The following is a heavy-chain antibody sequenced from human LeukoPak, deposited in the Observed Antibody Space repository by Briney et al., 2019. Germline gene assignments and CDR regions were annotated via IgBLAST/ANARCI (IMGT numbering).Heavy chain of an antibody. V-gene: IGHV1-2*06. D-gene: IGHD3-3*01. CDR1: GYTFTGYY. J-gene: IGHJ4*02. CDR3: ARDHGDFWSGYYSY. CDR2: INPNSGGT. Sequence: ASVKVSCKASGYTFTGYYMHWVRQAPGQGLEWMGRINPNSGGTNYAQKFQGRVTMSRDTSISTAYMELSRLRSDDTAVYYCARDHGDFWSGYYSYWGQGTLVTVSS.